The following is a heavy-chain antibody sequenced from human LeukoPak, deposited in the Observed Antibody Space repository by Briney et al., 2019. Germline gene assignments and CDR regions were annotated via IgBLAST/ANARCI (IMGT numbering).Heavy chain of an antibody. Sequence: GGSLRLSCAASGFTFSSYAMSWVRQAPGKGLEWVANIKQDGSEKYYVDSVKGRFTISRDNAKSSLYLQMNSLRAEDTAVYYCARERIAVAGTTDYWGQGTLVTVSS. J-gene: IGHJ4*02. CDR3: ARERIAVAGTTDY. D-gene: IGHD6-19*01. CDR2: IKQDGSEK. V-gene: IGHV3-7*03. CDR1: GFTFSSYA.